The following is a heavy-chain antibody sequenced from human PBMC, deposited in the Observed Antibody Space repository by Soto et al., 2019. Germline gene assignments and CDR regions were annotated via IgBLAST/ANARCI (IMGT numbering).Heavy chain of an antibody. V-gene: IGHV3-23*01. Sequence: EVQRLESGGGLVQPGGSLRLACEASGFTILPYGMRCVRQAPVKGMEWGSGISGDGATTYYTDSVNGRFTISRDISKNTLYLQMNSLRAEDTAVYYCAKVERYSSSKPLIWGRGTLVTVS. CDR1: GFTILPYG. CDR2: ISGDGATT. CDR3: AKVERYSSSKPLI. D-gene: IGHD6-13*01. J-gene: IGHJ4*02.